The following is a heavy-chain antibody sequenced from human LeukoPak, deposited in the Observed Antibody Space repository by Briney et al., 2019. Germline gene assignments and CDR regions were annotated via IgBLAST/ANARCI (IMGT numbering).Heavy chain of an antibody. V-gene: IGHV4-39*01. CDR2: IYSSGSA. D-gene: IGHD3-3*01. CDR1: GGSINSNNYY. CDR3: QSRYLEWLLEY. Sequence: SETLSLTCTVSGGSINSNNYYWGWIRQPPGKGLEWIGSIYSSGSAYYNPSLKSRVTISVDTSKNQFSLRLSSVTAADTAVYYCQSRYLEWLLEYWGQGTLVTVSS. J-gene: IGHJ4*02.